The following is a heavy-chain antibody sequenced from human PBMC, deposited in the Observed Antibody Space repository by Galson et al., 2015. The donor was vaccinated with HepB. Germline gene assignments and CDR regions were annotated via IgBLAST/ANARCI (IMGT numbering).Heavy chain of an antibody. D-gene: IGHD7-27*01. Sequence: SETLSLTCAVYGGSFSGYYWSWIRQPPGKGLEWIGEINHSGSTNYNPSLKSRVTISVDTSKNQFSLKLSSVTAADTAVYYCARENWGSDFDYWGQGTLVTVSS. CDR2: INHSGST. CDR3: ARENWGSDFDY. V-gene: IGHV4-34*01. J-gene: IGHJ4*02. CDR1: GGSFSGYY.